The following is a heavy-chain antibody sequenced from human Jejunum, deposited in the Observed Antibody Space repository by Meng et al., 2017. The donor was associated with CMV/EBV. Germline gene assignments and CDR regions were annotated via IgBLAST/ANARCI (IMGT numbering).Heavy chain of an antibody. CDR1: GFTFSDYG. J-gene: IGHJ4*02. CDR2: IRYDGDNK. D-gene: IGHD3-10*01. CDR3: TKDQVLL. V-gene: IGHV3-30*02. Sequence: QMQLVESGXGVVQSGGSLRLSCAASGFTFSDYGMHWIRQAPGKGLEWVAFIRYDGDNKYYADSVKGRFTISRDNFNNMLYLQMNSLRTEDTAVYYCTKDQVLLWGQGTLVTVSS.